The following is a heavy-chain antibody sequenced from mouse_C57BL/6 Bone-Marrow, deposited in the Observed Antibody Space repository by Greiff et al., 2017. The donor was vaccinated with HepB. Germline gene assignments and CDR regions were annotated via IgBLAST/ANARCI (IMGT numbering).Heavy chain of an antibody. CDR1: GYTFTDYE. Sequence: QVQLQQSGAELVRPGASVTLSCKASGYTFTDYEMHWVKQTPVHGLEWIGAIDPETGGTAYNQKFKGKAILTADKSSSTAYIELRSLTSEDSAVYYCTNSSGYAWFAYWGQGTLVTVSA. J-gene: IGHJ3*01. CDR2: IDPETGGT. CDR3: TNSSGYAWFAY. D-gene: IGHD3-2*02. V-gene: IGHV1-15*01.